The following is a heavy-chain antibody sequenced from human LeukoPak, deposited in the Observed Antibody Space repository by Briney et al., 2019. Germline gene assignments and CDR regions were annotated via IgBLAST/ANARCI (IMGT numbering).Heavy chain of an antibody. CDR3: ARDWIEYCGGDCYFDY. V-gene: IGHV3-48*02. D-gene: IGHD2-21*02. CDR1: GFTFSSYS. Sequence: GGSLRLSCAAPGFTFSSYSMNWVRQAPGKGLEWVSYISSSSSTIYYADSVKGRFTISRDNAKNSLYLQMNSLRDEDTAVYYCARDWIEYCGGDCYFDYWGQGTLVTVSS. CDR2: ISSSSSTI. J-gene: IGHJ4*02.